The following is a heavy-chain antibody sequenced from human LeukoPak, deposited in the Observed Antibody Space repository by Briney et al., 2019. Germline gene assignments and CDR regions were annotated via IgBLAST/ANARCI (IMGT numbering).Heavy chain of an antibody. V-gene: IGHV3-21*01. CDR1: GFTFSSYS. CDR2: ISSSSSYI. CDR3: ARDRGSYFDY. Sequence: GGSLRLSXAASGFTFSSYSMNWVRQAPGKGLEWVSSISSSSSYIYYADSVKGRFTISRDNAKNSLYLQMNSLRAEDTAVYYCARDRGSYFDYWGQGTLVTVSS. D-gene: IGHD1-26*01. J-gene: IGHJ4*02.